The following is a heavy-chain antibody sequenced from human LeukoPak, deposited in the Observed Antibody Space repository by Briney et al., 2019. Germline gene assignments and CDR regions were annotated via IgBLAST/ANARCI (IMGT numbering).Heavy chain of an antibody. CDR3: TREEDYGFGESLMYYFDY. D-gene: IGHD3-10*01. CDR1: GFTFGDYA. V-gene: IGHV3-49*04. Sequence: GGSLRLSCTASGFTFGDYAMSWVRQAPGKGLEWVGFIRSKAYGGTTEYAASVKGRFTISRDDSKSIAYLQMNSLKTEDTAVYYCTREEDYGFGESLMYYFDYWGQGTLVTVSS. J-gene: IGHJ4*02. CDR2: IRSKAYGGTT.